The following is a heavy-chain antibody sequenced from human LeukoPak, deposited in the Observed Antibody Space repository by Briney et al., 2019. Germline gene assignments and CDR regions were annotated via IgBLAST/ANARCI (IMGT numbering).Heavy chain of an antibody. CDR2: INHSGST. CDR3: ARVEDSGYDWGYFDY. J-gene: IGHJ4*02. CDR1: GGSFSGYY. Sequence: SETLSLTCAVYGGSFSGYYWSWIRQPPGKGLEWIGEINHSGSTNYNPSLKSRVTMSVDTSKNQLSLKLSSVTAADTAVYYCARVEDSGYDWGYFDYWGQGTLVTVSS. V-gene: IGHV4-34*01. D-gene: IGHD5-12*01.